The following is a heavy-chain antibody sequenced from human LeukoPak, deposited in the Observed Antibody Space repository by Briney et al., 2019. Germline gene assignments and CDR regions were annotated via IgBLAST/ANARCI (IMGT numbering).Heavy chain of an antibody. Sequence: SGGSLRLSCAASGFTFSSYSMNWVRQAPGKGLEWVSSISSGSSYIYYADPVKGRFTISRDNAKNSLYLQMNSLRAEDTAVYYCARDWSPGNIWGQGTMVTVSS. CDR2: ISSGSSYI. CDR3: ARDWSPGNI. V-gene: IGHV3-21*01. J-gene: IGHJ3*02. D-gene: IGHD3-3*01. CDR1: GFTFSSYS.